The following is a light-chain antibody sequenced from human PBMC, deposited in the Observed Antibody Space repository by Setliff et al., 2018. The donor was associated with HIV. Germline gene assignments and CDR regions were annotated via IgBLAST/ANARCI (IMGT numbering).Light chain of an antibody. J-gene: IGLJ1*01. V-gene: IGLV2-14*03. Sequence: QPVLAQPASVSGSPGQSVTISCTGTSSDVGAYNFVSWYQQHPGRAPKLMIYDVINRNSGVSIRFSGSKPGNAASLTISGLQAEDEADYYCSSYTTSRQFVFGSGTKV. CDR2: DVI. CDR3: SSYTTSRQFV. CDR1: SSDVGAYNF.